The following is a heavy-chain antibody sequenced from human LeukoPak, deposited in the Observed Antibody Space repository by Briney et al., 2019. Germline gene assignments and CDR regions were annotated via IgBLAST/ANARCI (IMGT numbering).Heavy chain of an antibody. V-gene: IGHV3-48*04. CDR3: ARLSSGWSALDY. CDR2: VTGSSSTI. CDR1: GFTFSSYS. J-gene: IGHJ4*02. Sequence: GGSLRLSCAASGFTFSSYSMNWVRQAPGKGLEWVSYVTGSSSTIYYADSVKGRFTISRDNAKNSLYLQMNSLRAEDTAVYYCARLSSGWSALDYWGQGALVTVSS. D-gene: IGHD6-19*01.